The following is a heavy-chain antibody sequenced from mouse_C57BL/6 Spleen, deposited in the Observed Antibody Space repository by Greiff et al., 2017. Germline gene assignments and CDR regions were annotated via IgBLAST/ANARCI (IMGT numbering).Heavy chain of an antibody. CDR3: ARRSYGNYGVYYFDY. J-gene: IGHJ2*01. CDR2: IDPSDSYT. V-gene: IGHV1-69*01. CDR1: GYTFTSYW. D-gene: IGHD2-1*01. Sequence: QVQLQQSGAELVMPGASVKLSCKASGYTFTSYWMHWVKQRPGQGLEWIGEIDPSDSYTNYNQKFKGKSTLTVDKSSSTAYMQLSSLTSEDSAVYYCARRSYGNYGVYYFDYWGQGTTLTVSS.